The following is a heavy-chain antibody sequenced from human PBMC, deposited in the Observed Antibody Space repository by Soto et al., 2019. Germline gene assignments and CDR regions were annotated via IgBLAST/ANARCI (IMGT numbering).Heavy chain of an antibody. CDR2: ISYDGSKK. D-gene: IGHD6-19*01. Sequence: GGSLRLSCAASGFTFSGYGMHWVRQAPGKGLEWVAVISYDGSKKYYADSVKGRFFISRDNSKNTLYLEMSSLRAEDTAVYYCVKDGSSGWPYYYGMDVWCQGTTVTVSS. J-gene: IGHJ6*02. CDR1: GFTFSGYG. CDR3: VKDGSSGWPYYYGMDV. V-gene: IGHV3-30*18.